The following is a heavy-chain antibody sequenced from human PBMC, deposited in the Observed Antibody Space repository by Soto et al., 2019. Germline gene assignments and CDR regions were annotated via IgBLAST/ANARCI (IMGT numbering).Heavy chain of an antibody. V-gene: IGHV4-34*01. CDR2: INHSGST. CDR3: ARGGWNYYGSGSYYNGYFDY. CDR1: GGSFSGYY. Sequence: QVQLQQWGAGLLKPSETLSLTCAVYGGSFSGYYWSWIRQPPGKGLEWIGEINHSGSTNYNPSLKGRVTISVDTSKNQFSLKLSSVTAADTAVYYCARGGWNYYGSGSYYNGYFDYWGQGTLVTVSS. J-gene: IGHJ4*02. D-gene: IGHD3-10*01.